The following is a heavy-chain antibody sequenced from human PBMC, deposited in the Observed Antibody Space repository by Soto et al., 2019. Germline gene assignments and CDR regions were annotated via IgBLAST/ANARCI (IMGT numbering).Heavy chain of an antibody. CDR3: AKDAVYGDGLWLAAN. CDR2: MTGSGGDI. Sequence: EVQLLESGGGLVQPGESLRLSCAASGFTFSIYAMMWVRQPPGKGQEWVAGMTGSGGDIRYADSVKGRFTISKDNSKNTLYLQMNSLRAEDTAMYYCAKDAVYGDGLWLAANWGQGTLVTVSS. J-gene: IGHJ4*02. CDR1: GFTFSIYA. D-gene: IGHD2-21*02. V-gene: IGHV3-23*01.